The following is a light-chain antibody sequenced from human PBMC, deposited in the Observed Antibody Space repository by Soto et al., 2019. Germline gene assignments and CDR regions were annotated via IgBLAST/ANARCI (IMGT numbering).Light chain of an antibody. Sequence: DIQMTQSPSTLSASVGDRVIVTCRASQXXXXXLAWYQQKPGKAPKLLISDASKLESGVPSRFSGVGSGTEFTLTISSXXPXDSATYFCQQYNLDPYTFGQGTKLEIK. V-gene: IGKV1-5*01. CDR1: QXXXXX. CDR2: DAS. J-gene: IGKJ2*01. CDR3: QQYNLDPYT.